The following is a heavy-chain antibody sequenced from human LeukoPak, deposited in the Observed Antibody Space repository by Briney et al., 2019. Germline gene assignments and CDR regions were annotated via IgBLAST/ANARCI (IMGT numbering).Heavy chain of an antibody. CDR3: AREFDYGTLPGPY. CDR1: GFTVSSNS. Sequence: GGSLRLSCTVSGFTVSSNSMSWVRQAPGKGLEWVSIIYSGGNTFYADSVKGRFTISRDNYKNALYLQMTSLKAEDTGVYYCAREFDYGTLPGPYWGPGTLVIVSS. CDR2: IYSGGNT. J-gene: IGHJ4*02. V-gene: IGHV3-53*01. D-gene: IGHD3-9*01.